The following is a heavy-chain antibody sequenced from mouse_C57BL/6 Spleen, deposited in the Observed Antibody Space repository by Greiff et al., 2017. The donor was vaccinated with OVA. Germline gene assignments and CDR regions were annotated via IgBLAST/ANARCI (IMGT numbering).Heavy chain of an antibody. CDR3: ARREGYDYDGPYFDY. CDR2: ISSGGSYT. CDR1: GFTFSSYG. Sequence: EVKLMESGGDLVKPGGSLKLSCAASGFTFSSYGMSWVRQTPDKRLEWVATISSGGSYTYYPDSVKGRFTISRDNAKNTLYLQMSSLKSEDTAMYYCARREGYDYDGPYFDYWGQGTTLTVSS. J-gene: IGHJ2*01. D-gene: IGHD2-4*01. V-gene: IGHV5-6*02.